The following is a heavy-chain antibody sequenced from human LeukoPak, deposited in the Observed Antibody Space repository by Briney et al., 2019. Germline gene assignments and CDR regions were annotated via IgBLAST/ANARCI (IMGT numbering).Heavy chain of an antibody. Sequence: PGGSLRLSCAASGFTFSSYWMHWVRQAPGKGLVWVSRINSDGSSTSYADSVKGRFTISRDNAKNTLYLQMNSLRAEDTAVYYCARDCSTSCYTPSGEWYYGMDVWGQGTTVTVSS. D-gene: IGHD2-2*02. CDR1: GFTFSSYW. CDR2: INSDGSST. CDR3: ARDCSTSCYTPSGEWYYGMDV. V-gene: IGHV3-74*01. J-gene: IGHJ6*02.